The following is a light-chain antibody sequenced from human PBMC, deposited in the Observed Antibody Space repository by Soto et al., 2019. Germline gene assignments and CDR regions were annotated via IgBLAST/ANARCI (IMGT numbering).Light chain of an antibody. CDR3: QQYGSSPPRYT. Sequence: ETVLTQSPGTLSLSPGERATLSCRASQSVNSNYLTWYQQKPGQTPRLLIYGASTRTTGIPGRFPGSGSGTVFTLTISRLEPEAFAVYYCQQYGSSPPRYTFGQGTKLEIK. CDR1: QSVNSNY. V-gene: IGKV3-20*01. CDR2: GAS. J-gene: IGKJ2*01.